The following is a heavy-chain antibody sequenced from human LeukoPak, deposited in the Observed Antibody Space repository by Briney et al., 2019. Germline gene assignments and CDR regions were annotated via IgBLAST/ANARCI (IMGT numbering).Heavy chain of an antibody. Sequence: ASVKVSCKASGYSFTNYDINWVRQAPGQWLEWMGWMGPRHGYTGYAQKFQGRISMTRDTSISTAYMELSSLTSDDTAVYYCARGWVSGDVSEYYFENWGQGTLVTVSS. CDR2: MGPRHGYT. CDR3: ARGWVSGDVSEYYFEN. CDR1: GYSFTNYD. V-gene: IGHV1-8*01. D-gene: IGHD5/OR15-5a*01. J-gene: IGHJ4*02.